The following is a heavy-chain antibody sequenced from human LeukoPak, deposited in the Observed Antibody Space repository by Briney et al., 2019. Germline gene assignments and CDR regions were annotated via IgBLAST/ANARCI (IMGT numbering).Heavy chain of an antibody. CDR1: GYTFTGYY. D-gene: IGHD3-10*01. Sequence: ASVKVSCKASGYTFTGYYMHWVRQAPGQGLEWMGRISAYHGSTNYAQKLLGRVTMTRDTSTNTAYMDLTSLSSDDTAVYYCARAVTIFVNHASGSGAYHYYMDVWGKGTTVTISS. J-gene: IGHJ6*03. V-gene: IGHV1-18*04. CDR3: ARAVTIFVNHASGSGAYHYYMDV. CDR2: ISAYHGST.